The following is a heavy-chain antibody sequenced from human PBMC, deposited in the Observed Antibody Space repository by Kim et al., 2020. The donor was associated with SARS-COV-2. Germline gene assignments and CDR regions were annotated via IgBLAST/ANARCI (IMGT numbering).Heavy chain of an antibody. Sequence: GGSLRLSCAASGFTFSSYAMSWVRQAPGKGLEWVSAISGSGGSTYYADSVKGRFTISRDNSKNTLYLQMNSLRAEDTAVYYCAKVGAAGRYFDWVPFYWGQGTLVTVSS. D-gene: IGHD3-9*01. CDR1: GFTFSSYA. V-gene: IGHV3-23*01. CDR3: AKVGAAGRYFDWVPFY. CDR2: ISGSGGST. J-gene: IGHJ4*02.